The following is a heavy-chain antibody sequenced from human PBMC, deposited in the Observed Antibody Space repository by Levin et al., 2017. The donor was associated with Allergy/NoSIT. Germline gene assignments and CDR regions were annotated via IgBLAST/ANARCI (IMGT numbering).Heavy chain of an antibody. V-gene: IGHV3-23*01. CDR2: ISDSGAHT. J-gene: IGHJ4*02. CDR1: GFALSGFA. CDR3: AKSQGLSGRSFGD. D-gene: IGHD1-26*01. Sequence: GGSLRLSCAASGFALSGFAMSWVRQAPGQGLGWVSAISDSGAHTYYADSVRGRFTISRDNSRNTLFLQMNTLGSEDTAVYYCAKSQGLSGRSFGDWGQGTLVTVSS.